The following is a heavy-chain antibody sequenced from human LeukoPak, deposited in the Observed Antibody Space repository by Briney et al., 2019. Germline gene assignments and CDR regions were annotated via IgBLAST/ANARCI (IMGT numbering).Heavy chain of an antibody. V-gene: IGHV3-33*01. CDR2: IWYDGSNK. CDR1: GFTFSSYG. J-gene: IGHJ4*02. D-gene: IGHD3-10*01. Sequence: PGGSLRLSCAASGFTFSSYGMHWVRQAPGKGLEWVAVIWYDGSNKYYADSVKGRFTISRDNSKNTLYLQMNSLRAEDTAVYYCARGHAWFGEFHPRHFDYWGQGTLVTVSS. CDR3: ARGHAWFGEFHPRHFDY.